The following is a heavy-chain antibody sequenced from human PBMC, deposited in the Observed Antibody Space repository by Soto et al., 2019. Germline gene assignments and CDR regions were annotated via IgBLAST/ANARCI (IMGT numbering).Heavy chain of an antibody. D-gene: IGHD2-21*02. CDR2: ISSSGYST. CDR1: GFTFNNYA. Sequence: LRLSCAASGFTFNNYAMSWVRQAPGKGLEWVSAISSSGYSTYYADSVKGRFTISRDNSKNTVYLQMNNLRAEGTAVYYCAKGSVVVAGKFDSWGQGTLVAVSS. V-gene: IGHV3-23*01. J-gene: IGHJ4*02. CDR3: AKGSVVVAGKFDS.